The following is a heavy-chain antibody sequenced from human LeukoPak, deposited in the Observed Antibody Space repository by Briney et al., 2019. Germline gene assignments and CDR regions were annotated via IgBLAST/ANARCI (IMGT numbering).Heavy chain of an antibody. Sequence: SETLSLTCAVSGYPINSGYYWGWLRSPPGAGLGCIGSIYHSGSIHYNPSLKSLVTISVDSSKNQFSLKLSSVTAADTAVYYCAITLWFGQFRFDPWGQGTLVTVSS. CDR2: IYHSGSI. V-gene: IGHV4-38-2*01. CDR3: AITLWFGQFRFDP. CDR1: GYPINSGYY. J-gene: IGHJ5*02. D-gene: IGHD3-10*01.